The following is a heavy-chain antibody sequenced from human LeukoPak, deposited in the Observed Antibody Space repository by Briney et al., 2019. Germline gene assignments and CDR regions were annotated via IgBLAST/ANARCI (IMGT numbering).Heavy chain of an antibody. CDR1: GYTFTSYG. CDR3: ARGGSYSGSYSFFDY. V-gene: IGHV1-18*01. D-gene: IGHD1-26*01. J-gene: IGHJ4*02. CDR2: ISAYNGNT. Sequence: ASVMVSCKASGYTFTSYGISWVRQAPGQGLEWMGWISAYNGNTNYAQKLQGRVTMTTDTSTSTAYMELRSLRSDDTAVYYCARGGSYSGSYSFFDYWGQGTLVTVSS.